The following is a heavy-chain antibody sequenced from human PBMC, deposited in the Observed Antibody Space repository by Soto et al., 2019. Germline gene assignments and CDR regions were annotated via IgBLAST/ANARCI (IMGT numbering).Heavy chain of an antibody. J-gene: IGHJ4*02. CDR2: ISYDGSNK. Sequence: QVQLVESGGGVVQPGRSLRLSCAASGFTFSNYAMHWVRQAPGKGLEWVAVISYDGSNKYYADSVKGRFPISRDNSKNTMYLQMNSLRAEDTAVYYCARDRSHSSSPYFDYWGQGTLVPVSS. D-gene: IGHD6-6*01. V-gene: IGHV3-30-3*01. CDR3: ARDRSHSSSPYFDY. CDR1: GFTFSNYA.